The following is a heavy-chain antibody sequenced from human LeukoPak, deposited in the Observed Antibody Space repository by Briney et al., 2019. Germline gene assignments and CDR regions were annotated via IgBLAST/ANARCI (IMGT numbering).Heavy chain of an antibody. Sequence: NPSETLSLTCAVYGGSFSGYHWTWIRQPPGKGLEWIGEINHVGSTKYNPSLKSRATMSVDPSKNQFSLKLSAVTAADTAFYYCARGRNNQITMIRGPNHYFGLDVWGQGTTVTVSS. J-gene: IGHJ6*02. CDR1: GGSFSGYH. CDR3: ARGRNNQITMIRGPNHYFGLDV. D-gene: IGHD3-10*01. CDR2: INHVGST. V-gene: IGHV4-34*01.